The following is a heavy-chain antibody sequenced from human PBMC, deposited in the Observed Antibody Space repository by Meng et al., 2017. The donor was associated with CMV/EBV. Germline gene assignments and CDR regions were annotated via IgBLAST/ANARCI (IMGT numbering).Heavy chain of an antibody. CDR1: GYTFTSYG. D-gene: IGHD4-17*01. V-gene: IGHV1-18*01. J-gene: IGHJ5*02. CDR3: ARHYGDYFRNWFDP. CDR2: ISAYNGNT. Sequence: ASVKVSCKASGYTFTSYGISWVRQAPGQGLEWMGWISAYNGNTNYAQKLKGRVTMTTDTSTSTAYMELRSLRSDDTAVYYCARHYGDYFRNWFDPWGQGTLVTVSS.